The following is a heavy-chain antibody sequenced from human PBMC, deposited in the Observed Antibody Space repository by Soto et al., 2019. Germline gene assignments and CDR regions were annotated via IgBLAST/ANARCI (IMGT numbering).Heavy chain of an antibody. V-gene: IGHV2-5*01. D-gene: IGHD1-7*01. CDR3: AHRRKTGTSHLSFDY. CDR2: INWNDDK. Sequence: QITLKESGPTLVNPTQTLTLTCTLSGFSLSTTGVGVAWIRQPPGKALEWLALINWNDDKRYSPSLDNRLTITKDTSKNQVVLTMTKMDPVDTGTYYCAHRRKTGTSHLSFDYWGQGTLVTVSS. CDR1: GFSLSTTGVG. J-gene: IGHJ4*02.